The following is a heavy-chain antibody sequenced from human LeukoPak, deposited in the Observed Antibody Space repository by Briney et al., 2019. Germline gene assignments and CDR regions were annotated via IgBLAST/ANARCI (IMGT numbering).Heavy chain of an antibody. J-gene: IGHJ4*02. CDR1: GYTFTSYG. Sequence: ASVKVSCKASGYTFTSYGISWVRQAPGQGLEWMGWISAYNGNTNYAQKLQGRVTMTTDTSTSTAYMELRSLRSDDTAVYYCARDGWVSSWYLAVAGTLASKIDYWGQGTLVSVSS. D-gene: IGHD6-19*01. CDR2: ISAYNGNT. V-gene: IGHV1-18*01. CDR3: ARDGWVSSWYLAVAGTLASKIDY.